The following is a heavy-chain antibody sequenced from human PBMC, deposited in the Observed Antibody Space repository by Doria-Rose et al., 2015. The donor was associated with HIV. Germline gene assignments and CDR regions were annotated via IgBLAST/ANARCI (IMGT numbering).Heavy chain of an antibody. V-gene: IGHV4-59*01. Sequence: QVQLQESGPGLVKPSETLSLTCSVSGGSISHYYWSWIRQPPGKGLEYIGDICYTGSTNYRPYLKSRVSISIDTSKNKFSLRLSSVTAADTAVYYCARVLSGTYDYWGQGTLVTVSS. J-gene: IGHJ4*02. D-gene: IGHD1-26*01. CDR1: GGSISHYY. CDR2: ICYTGST. CDR3: ARVLSGTYDY.